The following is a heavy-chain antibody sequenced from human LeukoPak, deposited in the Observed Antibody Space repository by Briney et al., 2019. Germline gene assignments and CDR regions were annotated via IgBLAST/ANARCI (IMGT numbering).Heavy chain of an antibody. CDR3: TTYTVGATTSHFDY. CDR1: GFTFINAW. D-gene: IGHD1-26*01. J-gene: IGHJ4*02. CDR2: VKSKSDGGTP. Sequence: AGGSVCRSWSASGFTFINAWRGWVQLAPGEGREWVVRVKSKSDGGTPDYDAPVKGRFTISRDDSKNTIYLQMNRLKTQDTAVYYCTTYTVGATTSHFDYWGKGTLVTVSS. V-gene: IGHV3-15*01.